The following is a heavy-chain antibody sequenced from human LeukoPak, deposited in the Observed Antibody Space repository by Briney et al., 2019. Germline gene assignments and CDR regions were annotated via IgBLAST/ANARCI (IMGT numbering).Heavy chain of an antibody. CDR2: IYRSGDT. J-gene: IGHJ5*02. Sequence: PGGSLRLSCAASGFTVSTNYMSWVRQASGKGPEWISIIYRSGDTYYADSVKGRFTISRDNSKNTLYLQMNRLRVEDTAVYYCARDKRYCSSGRCWGVQFGPWGQGTLVTVSS. D-gene: IGHD2-15*01. CDR3: ARDKRYCSSGRCWGVQFGP. CDR1: GFTVSTNY. V-gene: IGHV3-66*01.